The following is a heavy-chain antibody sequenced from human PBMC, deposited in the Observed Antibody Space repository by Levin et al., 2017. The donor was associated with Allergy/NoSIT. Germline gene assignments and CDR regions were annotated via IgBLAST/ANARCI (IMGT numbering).Heavy chain of an antibody. CDR2: IYYSGGT. CDR1: GGSITTYY. D-gene: IGHD3-10*01. J-gene: IGHJ4*02. CDR3: ARVGSGSFDF. Sequence: SETLSLTCTVSGGSITTYYWSWIRQPPGKGLEWIGYIYYSGGTNYNPSLKSRVTMSLDTSKNQFSLNLSSVTAADTAVYYCARVGSGSFDFWGQGTLVTVSS. V-gene: IGHV4-59*01.